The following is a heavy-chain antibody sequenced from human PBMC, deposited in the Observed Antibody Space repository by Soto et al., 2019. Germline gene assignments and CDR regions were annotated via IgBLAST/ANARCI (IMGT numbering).Heavy chain of an antibody. V-gene: IGHV4-4*02. D-gene: IGHD6-13*01. J-gene: IGHJ4*02. CDR2: IYQSGST. Sequence: QVQLQESGPGLVKPSGTLSLTCAVSGGAISSSKWWSWVRQPPGKGLEWIGEIYQSGSTNYNPSLRGRVRCPEDKSRNFFSLTCPSVGPADPPVYSGQRPTATIAAAATFDNGGQEPLVPVPS. CDR1: GGAISSSKW. CDR3: QRPTATIAAAATFDN.